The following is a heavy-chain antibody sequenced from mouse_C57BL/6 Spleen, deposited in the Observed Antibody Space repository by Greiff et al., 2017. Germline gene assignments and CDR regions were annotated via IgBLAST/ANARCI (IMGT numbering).Heavy chain of an antibody. CDR3: ARVGTGYAMDY. Sequence: VMLVESGGGLVKPGGSLKLSCAASGFTFSDYGMHWVRQAPEKGLEWVAYISSGSSTIYYADTVKGRFTISRDNAKNTLFLQMTSLRSEDTAMYYCARVGTGYAMDYWGQGTSVTVSS. J-gene: IGHJ4*01. CDR1: GFTFSDYG. D-gene: IGHD3-3*01. CDR2: ISSGSSTI. V-gene: IGHV5-17*01.